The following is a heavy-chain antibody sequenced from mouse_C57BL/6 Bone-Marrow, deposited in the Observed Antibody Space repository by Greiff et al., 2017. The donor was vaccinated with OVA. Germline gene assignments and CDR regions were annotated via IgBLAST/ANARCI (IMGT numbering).Heavy chain of an antibody. CDR3: ARRWLLQGYYAMDY. Sequence: EVMLVESGGGLVKPGGSLKLSCAASGFTFSDYGMHWVRQAPEKGLEWVAYISSGSSTIYYADTVKGRFTISRDNAKNTLFLQMTSLRSEDTAMYYCARRWLLQGYYAMDYWGQGTSVTVSS. J-gene: IGHJ4*01. D-gene: IGHD2-3*01. V-gene: IGHV5-17*01. CDR1: GFTFSDYG. CDR2: ISSGSSTI.